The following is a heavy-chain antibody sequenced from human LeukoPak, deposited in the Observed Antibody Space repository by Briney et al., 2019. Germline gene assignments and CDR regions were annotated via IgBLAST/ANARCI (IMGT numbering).Heavy chain of an antibody. CDR2: IYHSGST. CDR3: ARGRYSGYAPDY. D-gene: IGHD5-12*01. V-gene: IGHV4-30-2*01. J-gene: IGHJ4*02. Sequence: PSRTLSLTCAVSGGSISSGGYSWSWIRQPPGKGLEWIGYIYHSGSTYYNPSLKSRVTISVDRSKNQFSLKLSSVTAADTAVYYCARGRYSGYAPDYWGQGTLVTVSS. CDR1: GGSISSGGYS.